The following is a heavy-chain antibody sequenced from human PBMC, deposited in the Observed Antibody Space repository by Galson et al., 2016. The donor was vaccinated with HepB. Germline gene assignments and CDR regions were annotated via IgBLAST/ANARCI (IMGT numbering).Heavy chain of an antibody. CDR2: IYDNGRT. D-gene: IGHD1-26*01. CDR3: ARYSGGYFSGFDY. Sequence: ETLSLTCTVSGASISSYYWSWIRQPPGKGLEWIGYIYDNGRTDHNPSLKSRVTISGDTFKNQFSLNLNSVTAADTAVYYCARYSGGYFSGFDYWGLGTLVTVSS. J-gene: IGHJ4*02. CDR1: GASISSYY. V-gene: IGHV4-59*01.